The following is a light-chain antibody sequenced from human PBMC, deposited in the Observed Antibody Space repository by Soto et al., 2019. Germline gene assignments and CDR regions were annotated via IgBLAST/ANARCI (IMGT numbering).Light chain of an antibody. J-gene: IGLJ2*01. Sequence: ALTQPASVSGSPGQSITISCTGTGSDVGGYNYVSWYQQHPGKAPKVMIYDVSNRPSGVSNRFSGSKSGNTASLTISGLQAEDEADYYCSSYTSASTPLVFGGGTKLTVL. V-gene: IGLV2-14*01. CDR3: SSYTSASTPLV. CDR1: GSDVGGYNY. CDR2: DVS.